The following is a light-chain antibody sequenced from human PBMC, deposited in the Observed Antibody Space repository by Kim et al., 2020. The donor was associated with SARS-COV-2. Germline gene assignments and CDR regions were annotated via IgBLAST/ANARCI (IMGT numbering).Light chain of an antibody. V-gene: IGKV1-8*01. CDR3: QQYYSYPRT. CDR2: AAS. CDR1: QGISSY. Sequence: ASTGDRVTITCRASQGISSYLAWYQQKPGKAPKLLIYAASTLQSGVPSRFSGSGSGTDVTLTISCLQSEDFATYYCQQYYSYPRTFGQGTKVDIK. J-gene: IGKJ1*01.